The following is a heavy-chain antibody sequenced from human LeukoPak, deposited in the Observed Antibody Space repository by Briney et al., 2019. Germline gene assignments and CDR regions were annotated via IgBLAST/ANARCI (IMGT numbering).Heavy chain of an antibody. J-gene: IGHJ5*02. V-gene: IGHV3-7*03. CDR3: ARGGIPQVRVAINWFDP. D-gene: IGHD2-15*01. CDR2: IKQDGSDK. Sequence: HPGGSLRLSCAASGFTFSSYAMSWVRQAPGKGLEWVANIKQDGSDKYYVDSVKGRFTISRDNAKDSLFLQMNTLRAEGTAVYYCARGGIPQVRVAINWFDPWGQGTLVTVSS. CDR1: GFTFSSYA.